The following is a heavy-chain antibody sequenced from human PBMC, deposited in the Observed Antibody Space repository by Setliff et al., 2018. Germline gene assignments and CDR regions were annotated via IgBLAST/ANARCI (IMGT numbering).Heavy chain of an antibody. Sequence: GESLRLSCAGSGFNFTHAWMNWVRQAPGKGLGWVGRIKDKSDGGTTNYGAPVKGRFTISRDDSRNTRYLQMNSLKTEDTAIYYCTTRSYNFDPNGNDTFDIWGQGTLVTVSS. CDR3: TTRSYNFDPNGNDTFDI. V-gene: IGHV3-15*01. J-gene: IGHJ3*02. D-gene: IGHD2-8*01. CDR1: GFNFTHAW. CDR2: IKDKSDGGTT.